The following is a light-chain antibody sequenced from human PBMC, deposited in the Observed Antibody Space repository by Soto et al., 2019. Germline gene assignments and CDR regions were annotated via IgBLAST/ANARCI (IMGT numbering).Light chain of an antibody. Sequence: QSALTQPASVSGSPGQSITISCTGTSSDVGAYNYVSWYQQHPGKVPKVILYDVSDRPSGVSSRFSGSKSGNTASLTISGLQAEDEGDYYCSSYTTTRTLVFGGGTQLTVL. V-gene: IGLV2-14*03. CDR3: SSYTTTRTLV. CDR1: SSDVGAYNY. CDR2: DVS. J-gene: IGLJ2*01.